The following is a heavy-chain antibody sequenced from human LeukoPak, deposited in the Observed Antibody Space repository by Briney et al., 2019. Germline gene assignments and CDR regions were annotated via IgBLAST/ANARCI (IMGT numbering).Heavy chain of an antibody. CDR3: ARVAYPKYYYYYMDV. Sequence: GRSLRLSCAASGFTFDDYAMHWVRQAPGKGLEWVSRINSDGSSTSYADSVKGRFTISRDNAKNTLYLQMNSLRAEDTAVYYCARVAYPKYYYYYMDVWGKGTTVTVSS. CDR2: INSDGSST. CDR1: GFTFDDYA. V-gene: IGHV3-74*01. J-gene: IGHJ6*03.